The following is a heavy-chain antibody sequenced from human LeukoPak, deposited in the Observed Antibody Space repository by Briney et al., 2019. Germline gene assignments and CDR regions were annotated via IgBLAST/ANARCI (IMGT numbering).Heavy chain of an antibody. CDR3: SRGYSGGFDY. V-gene: IGHV3-30*03. J-gene: IGHJ4*02. D-gene: IGHD2-15*01. Sequence: GGSLRLSCAASGFQFSTYGMHWVRQAPGKGLEWVAAISNDGSNKFYTDSVKGRFTISRDNAKKTLYLQMNSLRAEDTAVYYCSRGYSGGFDYWGQGTLVTVSS. CDR2: ISNDGSNK. CDR1: GFQFSTYG.